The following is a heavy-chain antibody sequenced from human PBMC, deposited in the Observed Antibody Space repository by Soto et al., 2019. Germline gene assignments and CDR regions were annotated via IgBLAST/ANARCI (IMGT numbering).Heavy chain of an antibody. J-gene: IGHJ2*01. CDR3: ARSPRDYYYGSAKWYFDL. CDR2: ISSSGSTI. Sequence: GGSLRLSCAASGFTFSDYYMSWIRQAPGKGLEWVSYISSSGSTIYYADSVKGRFTISRDNAKNSLYLQMNSLRAEDTAVYYCARSPRDYYYGSAKWYFDLWGRGTLVTVSS. V-gene: IGHV3-11*01. CDR1: GFTFSDYY. D-gene: IGHD3-10*01.